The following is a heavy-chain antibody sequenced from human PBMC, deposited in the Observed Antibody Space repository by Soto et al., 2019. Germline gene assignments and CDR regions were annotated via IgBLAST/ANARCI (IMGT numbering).Heavy chain of an antibody. D-gene: IGHD5-12*01. Sequence: PGGSLRLSCAASGFTFSSYSMNWVRQAPGKGLEWVSYISSSSSTIYYADSVKGRFTISRDNAKNSLYLQMNSLRAEDTAVYYCARVASLRIPDYGMDVWGQGTTVTVSS. CDR2: ISSSSSTI. CDR1: GFTFSSYS. V-gene: IGHV3-48*01. J-gene: IGHJ6*02. CDR3: ARVASLRIPDYGMDV.